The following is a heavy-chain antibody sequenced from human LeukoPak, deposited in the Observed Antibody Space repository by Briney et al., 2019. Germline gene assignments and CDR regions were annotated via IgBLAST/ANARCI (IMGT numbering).Heavy chain of an antibody. D-gene: IGHD3-9*01. CDR1: GGSFSGYY. V-gene: IGHV4-59*01. Sequence: SETLSLTCAVYGGSFSGYYWSWIRQPPGKGLEWIGYIYYSGSTNYNPSPKSRVTISVDTSKNQFSLKLSSVTAADTAVYYCARVLTGYRYWFDPWGQGTLVTVSS. CDR3: ARVLTGYRYWFDP. J-gene: IGHJ5*02. CDR2: IYYSGST.